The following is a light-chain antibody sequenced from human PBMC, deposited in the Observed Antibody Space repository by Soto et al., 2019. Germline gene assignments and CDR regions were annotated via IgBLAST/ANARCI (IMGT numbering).Light chain of an antibody. CDR2: DAS. CDR3: QQRSNWPLT. CDR1: QSVSRY. V-gene: IGKV3-11*01. J-gene: IGKJ4*01. Sequence: EIVLTQSPATLSLSPGERATLSCRASQSVSRYLAWYQQKPGQAPRLLIYDASNRATGIPARFSGSGSGTVFTLTSSSLEPEDFAVYYCQQRSNWPLTFGGGTKVEIK.